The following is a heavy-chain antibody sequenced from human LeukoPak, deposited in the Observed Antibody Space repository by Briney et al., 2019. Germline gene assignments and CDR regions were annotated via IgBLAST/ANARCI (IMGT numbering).Heavy chain of an antibody. J-gene: IGHJ4*02. V-gene: IGHV4-59*08. CDR1: GGSISSYY. CDR2: IYYSGST. D-gene: IGHD5-18*01. Sequence: SETLSLTCTVSGGSISSYYWSWIRQPPGKGLEWIGYIYYSGSTNHNPSLKSRVTISVDTSKNQFSLKLSSVTAADTAVYYCARRHNRGYSYGFFDYWGQGTLVTVSS. CDR3: ARRHNRGYSYGFFDY.